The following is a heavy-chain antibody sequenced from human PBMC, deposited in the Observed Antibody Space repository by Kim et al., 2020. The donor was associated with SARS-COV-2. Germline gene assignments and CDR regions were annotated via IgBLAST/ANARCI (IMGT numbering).Heavy chain of an antibody. V-gene: IGHV3-23*01. J-gene: IGHJ4*02. Sequence: AHAEAGRFTISRDKAKTTRYLQMNSLRAEDTAVYYCAKARRGQRMECDYWGQGTLVTVSS. CDR3: AKARRGQRMECDY. D-gene: IGHD6-25*01.